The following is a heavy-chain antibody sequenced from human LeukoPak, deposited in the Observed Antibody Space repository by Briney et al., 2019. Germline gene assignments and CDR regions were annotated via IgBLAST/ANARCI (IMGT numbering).Heavy chain of an antibody. CDR1: SGSISNYF. Sequence: PSETLSLTCTVSSGSISNYFWTWVRQPPGKGLEWIGYIYYSGSTNYNPSLKSRVTMSVDTSKNQFSLKLSSVTAADTAVYYCARDRYCSSTSCYKAFDIWGQGTMVTVSS. D-gene: IGHD2-2*02. V-gene: IGHV4-59*01. CDR3: ARDRYCSSTSCYKAFDI. J-gene: IGHJ3*02. CDR2: IYYSGST.